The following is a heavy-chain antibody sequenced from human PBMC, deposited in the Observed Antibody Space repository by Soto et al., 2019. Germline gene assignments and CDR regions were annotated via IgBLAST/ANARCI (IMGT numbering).Heavy chain of an antibody. J-gene: IGHJ6*02. Sequence: SETLSLTCTVSGGSISSSSYYWGWIRQPPGKGLEWIGYIHYSGSTKSNPSLKSRVTISVDTSRNQVSLKLSSVTAADSAVYFCARARYQLLHPYYYGMDVWGQGTTVTVSS. CDR3: ARARYQLLHPYYYGMDV. CDR1: GGSISSSSYY. CDR2: IHYSGST. V-gene: IGHV4-61*05. D-gene: IGHD2-2*01.